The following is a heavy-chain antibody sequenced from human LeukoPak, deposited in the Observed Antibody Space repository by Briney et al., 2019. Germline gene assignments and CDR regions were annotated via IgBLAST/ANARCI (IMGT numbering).Heavy chain of an antibody. CDR3: ASDLVY. V-gene: IGHV3-53*01. D-gene: IGHD2-8*02. CDR2: IYGVDGT. J-gene: IGHJ4*02. Sequence: PGGSLRLSCAASGVTVSSQYMNWVRRAPGKGLEWVSVIYGVDGTSYADSVKGRFTISRDSSRNTVYHQMNGLRAEDTAVYYCASDLVYWGQGTLVTVSS. CDR1: GVTVSSQY.